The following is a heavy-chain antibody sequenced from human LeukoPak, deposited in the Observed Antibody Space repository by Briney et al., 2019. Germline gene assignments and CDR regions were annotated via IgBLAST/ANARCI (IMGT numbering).Heavy chain of an antibody. CDR3: VRHGSSDFYGINV. V-gene: IGHV5-51*01. J-gene: IGHJ6*02. CDR2: IYPGDSDT. D-gene: IGHD6-25*01. CDR1: GYKFTNYW. Sequence: GESLKISCKGPGYKFTNYWIGWVRQMPGKGLEWMGIIYPGDSDTRYSPSFQGQVTISADKSISTAYLQWSSLEASDSAMYYCVRHGSSDFYGINVWGQGTTVTVSS.